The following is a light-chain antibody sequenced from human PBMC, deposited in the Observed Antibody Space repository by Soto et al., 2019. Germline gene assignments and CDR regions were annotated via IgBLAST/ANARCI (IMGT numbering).Light chain of an antibody. CDR2: GAS. V-gene: IGKV3-20*01. CDR1: QSLTTRY. Sequence: EIVLTQSPGTLSLFPGERATLPCRASQSLTTRYLAWYQQKPGQARRLLIYGASSRATGIPDRFSGSGSGTVFTLTISRLEPEDFALYYCQQYGSARTFGQGTRLEIK. J-gene: IGKJ5*01. CDR3: QQYGSART.